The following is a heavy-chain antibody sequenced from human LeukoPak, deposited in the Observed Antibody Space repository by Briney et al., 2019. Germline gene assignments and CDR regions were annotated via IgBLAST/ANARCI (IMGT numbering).Heavy chain of an antibody. D-gene: IGHD3-3*01. CDR1: GDSINGFY. CDR3: AKQGRFSYFGMDV. CDR2: IYYAGRT. J-gene: IGHJ6*02. Sequence: SETLSLTCTVSGDSINGFYWSWIRQPPGKGLEWVAYIYYAGRTTYNPSLKSRVTISVDTSKNQFSLKLTSLTAADTAVYYCAKQGRFSYFGMDVWGQGTTVTVSS. V-gene: IGHV4-59*08.